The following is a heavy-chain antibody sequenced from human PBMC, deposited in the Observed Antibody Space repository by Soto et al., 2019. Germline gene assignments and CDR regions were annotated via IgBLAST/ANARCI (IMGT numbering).Heavy chain of an antibody. CDR2: ISYDGSNK. Sequence: QVQLVESGGGVVQPGRSLRLSCAASGFTFSSYGMHWVRQAPGKGLEWVAVISYDGSNKYYADSVKGRFTISRDNSKNTLYLQMNRLRAEDTAVYYCANILDDSSVYYYHSSWGQGTLVTVSS. J-gene: IGHJ5*02. CDR3: ANILDDSSVYYYHSS. D-gene: IGHD3-22*01. CDR1: GFTFSSYG. V-gene: IGHV3-30*18.